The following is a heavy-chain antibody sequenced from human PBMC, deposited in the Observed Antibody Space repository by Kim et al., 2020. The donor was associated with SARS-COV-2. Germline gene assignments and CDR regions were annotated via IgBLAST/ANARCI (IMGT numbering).Heavy chain of an antibody. Sequence: ADSVKGRFTISRDNRKNSVYLQMNSLRADDTAVYYCARDLYSTSNYYFDSWGQGTLVTVSA. V-gene: IGHV3-21*06. J-gene: IGHJ4*02. D-gene: IGHD6-13*01. CDR3: ARDLYSTSNYYFDS.